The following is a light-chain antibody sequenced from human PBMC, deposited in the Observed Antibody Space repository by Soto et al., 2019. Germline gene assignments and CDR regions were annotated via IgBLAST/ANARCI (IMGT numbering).Light chain of an antibody. V-gene: IGLV1-44*01. J-gene: IGLJ3*02. Sequence: QSVLTQPPSASGTHGQRVTISCSGSSSNIGSNTVNWYQQLPGTAPTLLIYYNNQRPSGFPDRFSGSKSGTSASLAISGLQSEDEAHYYCAAWDDSLYGWVFGGGTKVTVL. CDR2: YNN. CDR3: AAWDDSLYGWV. CDR1: SSNIGSNT.